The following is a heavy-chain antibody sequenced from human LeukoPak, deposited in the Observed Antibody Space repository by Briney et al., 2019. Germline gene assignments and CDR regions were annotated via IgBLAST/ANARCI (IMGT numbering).Heavy chain of an antibody. CDR3: ARDLGSGPYDSSGFPPDY. Sequence: PGGSLRLSCAASGFIFSDYTMNWVRQGPGKGLEWVSSISSGGNYVYYADSVRGRFTIARDNAKNSLYLQMNSLRAEDTAVYYCARDLGSGPYDSSGFPPDYWGQGTLVTVSS. J-gene: IGHJ4*02. V-gene: IGHV3-21*01. CDR2: ISSGGNYV. CDR1: GFIFSDYT. D-gene: IGHD3-22*01.